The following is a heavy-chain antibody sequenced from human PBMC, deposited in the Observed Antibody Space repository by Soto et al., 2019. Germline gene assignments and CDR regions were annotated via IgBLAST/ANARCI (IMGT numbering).Heavy chain of an antibody. CDR1: GGTFSSYT. CDR3: AGYDYSSWDYWYFDL. Sequence: QVQLVQSGAAVKKPGSSVKVSCKASGGTFSSYTISWVRQAPGQGLEWMGRIIPILGIANYAQKFQGRVTNTADKSTRTAYMELSSLRSEDTAVYYCAGYDYSSWDYWYFDLWGRGTLVTVSS. CDR2: IIPILGIA. J-gene: IGHJ2*01. V-gene: IGHV1-69*02. D-gene: IGHD6-6*01.